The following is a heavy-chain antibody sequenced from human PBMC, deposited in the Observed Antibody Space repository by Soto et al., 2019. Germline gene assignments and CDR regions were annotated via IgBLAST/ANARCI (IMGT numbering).Heavy chain of an antibody. CDR1: GFTFSSYG. Sequence: GGSLRLSCAASGFTFSSYGMHWVRQAPGKGLEWVAVISYDGSNKYYADSVKGRFTISRDNSKNTLYLQMNSLRAEDTAVYYCAKDRSGPLDDYWGQGTLVTVSS. CDR3: AKDRSGPLDDY. CDR2: ISYDGSNK. J-gene: IGHJ4*02. D-gene: IGHD6-19*01. V-gene: IGHV3-30*18.